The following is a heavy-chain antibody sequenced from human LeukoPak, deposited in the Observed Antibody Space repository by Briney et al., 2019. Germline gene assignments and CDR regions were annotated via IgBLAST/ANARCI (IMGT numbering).Heavy chain of an antibody. D-gene: IGHD4-17*01. J-gene: IGHJ4*02. V-gene: IGHV3-7*01. Sequence: GGSLRLSCTVSGFNFNTYWMTWVRQAPGKGLEWVANTKLDGTEKYYVDSVKGRFTISRDNAKNSLYLQMNSLRAEDTAVYYCARHPYGVLDYWGQGTLVTVSS. CDR3: ARHPYGVLDY. CDR1: GFNFNTYW. CDR2: TKLDGTEK.